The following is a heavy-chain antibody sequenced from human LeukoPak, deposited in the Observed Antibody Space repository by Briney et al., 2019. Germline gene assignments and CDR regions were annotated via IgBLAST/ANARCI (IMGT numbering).Heavy chain of an antibody. CDR3: ARVLGTGYASGWFGGAFDY. CDR2: LNNDGSIT. J-gene: IGHJ4*02. V-gene: IGHV3-74*03. D-gene: IGHD6-19*01. Sequence: GGSLRLSCEASGFAFSTYWMHWVRQAPGKGLVWVSRLNNDGSITTYADSVKGRFTVSRDNAKNTLYLQMNSLRAEDTAVYYCARVLGTGYASGWFGGAFDYWGQGSLVTVS. CDR1: GFAFSTYW.